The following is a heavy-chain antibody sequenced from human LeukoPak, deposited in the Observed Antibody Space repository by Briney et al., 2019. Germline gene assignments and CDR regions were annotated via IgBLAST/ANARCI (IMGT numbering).Heavy chain of an antibody. CDR1: GGTFSSYA. J-gene: IGHJ5*02. V-gene: IGHV1-69*05. D-gene: IGHD3-3*01. Sequence: GASVKVSYKASGGTFSSYAISWVRQAPGQGLEWMGGIIPIFGTTNYAQKFQGRVTITTDESTSTAYMELSSLRSEDTAVYYCARLVTIFGVVNWFDPWGQGTLVTVSS. CDR3: ARLVTIFGVVNWFDP. CDR2: IIPIFGTT.